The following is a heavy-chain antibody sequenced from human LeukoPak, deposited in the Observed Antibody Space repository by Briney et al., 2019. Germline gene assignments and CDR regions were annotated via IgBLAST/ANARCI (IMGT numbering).Heavy chain of an antibody. CDR3: AKGTTMYAFDI. J-gene: IGHJ3*02. V-gene: IGHV3-43*02. CDR1: GLTLDHYV. D-gene: IGHD1-1*01. CDR2: ISGDGGST. Sequence: QPGGSLRLSCAASGLTLDHYVMHWVRQAPGKGLEWVSLISGDGGSTYYADSVKGRLTISRDNSKNSLYLQMNSLTAEDTALYFCAKGTTMYAFDIWGQGTMVTVSS.